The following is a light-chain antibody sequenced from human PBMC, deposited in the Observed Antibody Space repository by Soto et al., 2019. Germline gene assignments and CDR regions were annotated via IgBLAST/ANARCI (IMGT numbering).Light chain of an antibody. J-gene: IGKJ1*01. V-gene: IGKV2-28*01. CDR1: QSLLQTNGYTY. Sequence: DIVMTHSPLSLPVTPGEPASISCRSSQSLLQTNGYTYLDWYLQKPGQSPQLLIYLTSIRASGVPDRFSGSGSGTEFTLKISKVEAEDVGVYYCMQSLQTPPWTFGRGNKVEIX. CDR3: MQSLQTPPWT. CDR2: LTS.